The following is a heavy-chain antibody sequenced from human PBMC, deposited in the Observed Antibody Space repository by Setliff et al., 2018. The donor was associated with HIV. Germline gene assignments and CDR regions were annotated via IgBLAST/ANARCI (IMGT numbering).Heavy chain of an antibody. CDR3: ARGFLSIFGVVSYFDY. V-gene: IGHV4-59*01. J-gene: IGHJ4*02. CDR1: GGSINSYY. Sequence: SETLSLTCTVSGGSINSYYWNWIRQPPGKGLEWIGYIYYSGSTNYNPSLRSRVTISVDRSKNQFSLKLSSVTAADTAVYYCARGFLSIFGVVSYFDYWGQGTLVTVSS. D-gene: IGHD3-3*01. CDR2: IYYSGST.